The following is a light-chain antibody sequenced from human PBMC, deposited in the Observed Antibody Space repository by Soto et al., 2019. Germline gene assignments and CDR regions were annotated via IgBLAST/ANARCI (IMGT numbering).Light chain of an antibody. CDR3: SSYAGSNNLGV. J-gene: IGLJ2*01. Sequence: QSALTQPPSASGSPGQSVTISCTGTSSDVGAYNYVSWYQHHPGKAPKLMIYGVNKRPSGVPARFFGSKSGNTASLTVSGLQADDEADYYCSSYAGSNNLGVFGGGTKLTVL. CDR1: SSDVGAYNY. CDR2: GVN. V-gene: IGLV2-8*01.